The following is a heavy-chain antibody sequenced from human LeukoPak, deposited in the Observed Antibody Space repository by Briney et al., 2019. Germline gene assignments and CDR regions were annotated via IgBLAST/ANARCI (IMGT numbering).Heavy chain of an antibody. V-gene: IGHV1-2*02. CDR1: GYTFTGYY. CDR3: AAGYSSGWWLVF. Sequence: ASVKVSCKASGYTFTGYYMHWARQAPGQGLEWMGWINPNSGDTNFAQKFQGRVTMTRDTSISTAYMELSRLRSDDTAVYYCAAGYSSGWWLVFWGQGTLVTVSS. D-gene: IGHD6-19*01. CDR2: INPNSGDT. J-gene: IGHJ4*02.